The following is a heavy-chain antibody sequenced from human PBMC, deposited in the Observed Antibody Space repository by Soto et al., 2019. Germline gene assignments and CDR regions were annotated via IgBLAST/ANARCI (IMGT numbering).Heavy chain of an antibody. J-gene: IGHJ5*02. CDR2: ISSSSSSI. CDR3: ARADYYDSSAYYFSGWFDP. Sequence: GGSLRLSCAASGFTFSAYNMNWVRQAPGKGLEWVSSISSSSSSIYYADSVKGRFTISRDNAKTSLYLQMNSLRAEDTAVYYCARADYYDSSAYYFSGWFDPWGQGTLVTVSS. D-gene: IGHD3-22*01. CDR1: GFTFSAYN. V-gene: IGHV3-21*01.